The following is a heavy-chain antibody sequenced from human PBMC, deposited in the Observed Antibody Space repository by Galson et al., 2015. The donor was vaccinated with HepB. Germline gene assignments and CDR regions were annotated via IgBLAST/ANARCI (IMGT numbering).Heavy chain of an antibody. CDR2: INPSGGGT. D-gene: IGHD7-27*01. J-gene: IGHJ4*02. CDR1: GYTFTSYY. CDR3: ARAPKTGDQDY. Sequence: SCKASGYTFTSYYVHWVRQAPGQGLEWMGIINPSGGGTSYAQKFQGRVTMTRNTSISTAYMELSSLRSEDTAVYYCARAPKTGDQDYWGQGTLVTVSS. V-gene: IGHV1-46*01.